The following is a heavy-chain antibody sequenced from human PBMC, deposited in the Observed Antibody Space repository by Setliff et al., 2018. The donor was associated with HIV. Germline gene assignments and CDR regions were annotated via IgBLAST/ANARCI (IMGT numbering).Heavy chain of an antibody. CDR3: ARDDYGDYEGYYYYYMDV. J-gene: IGHJ6*03. Sequence: PSETLSLTCAVSGYSISSGYYWGWIRQPPGKGLEWVGSIYHSGTTYYNPSLKSRVTISVDTSKNQFSLKLSPVTAADTAVYYCARDDYGDYEGYYYYYMDVWGKGTTVTVSS. CDR2: IYHSGTT. V-gene: IGHV4-38-2*02. D-gene: IGHD4-17*01. CDR1: GYSISSGYY.